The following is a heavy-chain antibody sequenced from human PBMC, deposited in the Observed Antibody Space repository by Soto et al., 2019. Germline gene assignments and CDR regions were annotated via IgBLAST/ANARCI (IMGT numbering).Heavy chain of an antibody. V-gene: IGHV3-23*01. CDR3: AKDRGDYYGSGSSSPHHFDY. Sequence: GGSLRLSCAASGFTFSSYAMSWVRQAPGKXLEWVSAISGSGGSTYYADSVKGRFTISRDNSKNTLYLQMNSLRAEDTAVYYCAKDRGDYYGSGSSSPHHFDYWGQGTLVTVSS. CDR2: ISGSGGST. CDR1: GFTFSSYA. J-gene: IGHJ4*02. D-gene: IGHD3-10*01.